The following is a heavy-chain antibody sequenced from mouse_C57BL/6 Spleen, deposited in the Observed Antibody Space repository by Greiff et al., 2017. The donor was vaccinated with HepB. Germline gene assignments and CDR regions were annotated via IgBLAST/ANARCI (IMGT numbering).Heavy chain of an antibody. CDR1: GYTFTSYW. CDR3: ARKADYYGSSYNFDY. Sequence: VQLQQPGAELVKPGASVKLSCKASGYTFTSYWMQWVKQRPGQGLEWIGEIDPSDSYTNYNQKFKGKATLTVDTSSSTAYMQLSSLTSEDSAVYYCARKADYYGSSYNFDYWGQGTTLTVSS. V-gene: IGHV1-50*01. D-gene: IGHD1-1*01. J-gene: IGHJ2*01. CDR2: IDPSDSYT.